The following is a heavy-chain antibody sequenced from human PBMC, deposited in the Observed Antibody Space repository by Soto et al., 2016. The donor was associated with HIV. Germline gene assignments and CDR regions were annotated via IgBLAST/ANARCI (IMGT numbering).Heavy chain of an antibody. CDR3: VRGWGGNDFGGDY. Sequence: QVQLMQSGPEVKKPGASVRISCKASGYSFTTYGISWVRQAPGQGLEWMGWISTYRGNTNFGQRFQDRVAMTTDTSSTTAYMELRSLKFDDTAVYYCVRGWGGNDFGGDYWGQGSLITVS. V-gene: IGHV1-18*01. CDR2: ISTYRGNT. D-gene: IGHD5-12*01. J-gene: IGHJ4*02. CDR1: GYSFTTYG.